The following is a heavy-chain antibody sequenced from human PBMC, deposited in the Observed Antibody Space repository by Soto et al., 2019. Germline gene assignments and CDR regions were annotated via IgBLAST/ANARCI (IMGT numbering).Heavy chain of an antibody. CDR2: IKSKTDGGTT. J-gene: IGHJ4*02. CDR1: GFTFSNAW. V-gene: IGHV3-15*07. CDR3: TTGPGDSGYDYFDY. Sequence: GGSLRLSCAASGFTFSNAWMNWVRQAPGKGLEWVGRIKSKTDGGTTDYAAPVKGRFTISRDDSKNTLYLQMNSLKTEDTAVYYCTTGPGDSGYDYFDYWGQGTLVTVSS. D-gene: IGHD5-12*01.